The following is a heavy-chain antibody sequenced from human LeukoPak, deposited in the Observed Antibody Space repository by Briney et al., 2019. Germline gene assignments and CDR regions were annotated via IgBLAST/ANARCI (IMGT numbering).Heavy chain of an antibody. CDR3: ARDKPAEAALDF. CDR2: INPNSGGT. J-gene: IGHJ4*02. V-gene: IGHV1-2*02. Sequence: ASVKVSCKASGYTFTGYYIHWVRQAPGQGLEWMGWINPNSGGTNYAQKFQGRVTMTRDRSINTAYMDLRSLTYDDTAVYYCARDKPAEAALDFWGQGNLVTVSS. CDR1: GYTFTGYY.